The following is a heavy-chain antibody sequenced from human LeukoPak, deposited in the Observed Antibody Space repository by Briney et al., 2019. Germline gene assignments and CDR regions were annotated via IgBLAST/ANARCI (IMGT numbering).Heavy chain of an antibody. CDR3: ARHFHGSGYVVDF. CDR1: SGSITSTSYC. D-gene: IGHD6-13*01. V-gene: IGHV4-39*01. Sequence: SETLSLTCTVSSGSITSTSYCWGWIRQPPGKGLEWIGGIIYSGNTYYNPSLKGRVSISVDTTKNQFSLKLTSVTAADTAVYFCARHFHGSGYVVDFWGQGTLVTVSS. CDR2: IIYSGNT. J-gene: IGHJ4*02.